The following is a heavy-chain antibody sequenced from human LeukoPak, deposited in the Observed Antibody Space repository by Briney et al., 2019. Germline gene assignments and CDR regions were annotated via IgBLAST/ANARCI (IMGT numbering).Heavy chain of an antibody. CDR1: GYTFTSYA. CDR3: ARAPWGGASFDY. J-gene: IGHJ4*02. D-gene: IGHD1-26*01. Sequence: ASVKVSCKASGYTFTSYAMHWVRQAPGQSLEWMGWINAGNGNTKYSQKFQGRVTITRDTSASTAYMELSSLRSEDTAVYYCARAPWGGASFDYWGQGTLVTVSS. CDR2: INAGNGNT. V-gene: IGHV1-3*01.